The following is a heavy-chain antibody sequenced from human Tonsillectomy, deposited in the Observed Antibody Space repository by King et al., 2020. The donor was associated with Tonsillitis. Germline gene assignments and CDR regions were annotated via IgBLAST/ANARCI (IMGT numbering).Heavy chain of an antibody. D-gene: IGHD5-18*01. CDR3: AKDRGDVDPGSYGLDV. V-gene: IGHV3-30*18. Sequence: VQLVESGGGVVQPGGSLRLSCAASGFTFSNYGIHWVRQAPGKGLEWVAVISYDGSNKYYADSVKGRFTISRDNSKNTLYLQMNSLRAEDTAVYYCAKDRGDVDPGSYGLDVGGQGTTVTVPS. CDR2: ISYDGSNK. J-gene: IGHJ6*02. CDR1: GFTFSNYG.